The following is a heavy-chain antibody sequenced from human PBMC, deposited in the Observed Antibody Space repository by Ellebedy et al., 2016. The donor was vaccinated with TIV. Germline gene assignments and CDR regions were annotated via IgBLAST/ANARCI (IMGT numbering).Heavy chain of an antibody. CDR3: ARLGFSSWVLFDY. Sequence: GGSLRLSCKDSGYYFTSHWIGWVRQMPGKGLELMGIIYPGDSDVRYSPSFQGQVTISADKSINTAYLQWSSLKASDTAMYFCARLGFSSWVLFDYWGQGTLVTVSS. D-gene: IGHD6-13*01. V-gene: IGHV5-51*01. J-gene: IGHJ4*02. CDR1: GYYFTSHW. CDR2: IYPGDSDV.